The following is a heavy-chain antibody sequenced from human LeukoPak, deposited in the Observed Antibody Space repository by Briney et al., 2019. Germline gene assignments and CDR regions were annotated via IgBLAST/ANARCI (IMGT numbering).Heavy chain of an antibody. J-gene: IGHJ4*02. D-gene: IGHD3-16*01. CDR3: SRVGVSFDY. CDR1: GFTFSDHW. Sequence: HPGGSLRLSCVASGFTFSDHWMHWVRQAPGKGLEWVSRIKKDGDETTYADSVKGRFTISRDNAKNTLFLQMNSLRAEDTAVYYCSRVGVSFDYWGQGTLVTVAS. CDR2: IKKDGDET. V-gene: IGHV3-74*01.